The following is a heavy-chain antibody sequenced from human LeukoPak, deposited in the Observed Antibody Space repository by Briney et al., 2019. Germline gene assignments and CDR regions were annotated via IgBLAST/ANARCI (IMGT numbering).Heavy chain of an antibody. Sequence: ASVKVSCKAPGYTFTTYDINWVRQATGQGLEWMGWVNPNSGNTGYAQKFQGRVTMTRNTSMSTAYMELNSLRSEDTAVYYCARANYYGSGKKDLDYWGQGTLVTVSS. CDR1: GYTFTTYD. J-gene: IGHJ4*02. CDR3: ARANYYGSGKKDLDY. V-gene: IGHV1-8*01. D-gene: IGHD3-10*01. CDR2: VNPNSGNT.